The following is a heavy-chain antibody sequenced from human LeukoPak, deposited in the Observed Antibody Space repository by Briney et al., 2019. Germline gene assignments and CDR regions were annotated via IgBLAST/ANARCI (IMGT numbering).Heavy chain of an antibody. Sequence: QPGGSLRLSRIGPGFTFSSDAMGWVRQAPGKGLEWVSGISGSGGSTYYADSVKGRFTISRDNSKNTLYLQMNSLRVEDTAVYYCAKHRAVTIWYFDLWGRGTLVTVSS. CDR2: ISGSGGST. V-gene: IGHV3-23*01. CDR3: AKHRAVTIWYFDL. CDR1: GFTFSSDA. J-gene: IGHJ2*01. D-gene: IGHD4-17*01.